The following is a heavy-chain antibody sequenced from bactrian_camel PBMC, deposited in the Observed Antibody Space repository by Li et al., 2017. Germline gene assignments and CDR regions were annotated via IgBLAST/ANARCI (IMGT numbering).Heavy chain of an antibody. CDR1: GFPFSTYGYD. D-gene: IGHD7*01. Sequence: HVQLVESGGGLVEPGGSLRIACAASGFPFSTYGYDIHWVRQAPGKGLEWVSVMISTGGRTYYADSVKGRFTITKDSAENTLYLQMNSLKTEDTAMYYCANGADSTWWPYEYKYWGQGTQVTVS. V-gene: IGHV3S1*01. CDR3: ANGADSTWWPYEYKY. CDR2: MISTGGRT. J-gene: IGHJ4*01.